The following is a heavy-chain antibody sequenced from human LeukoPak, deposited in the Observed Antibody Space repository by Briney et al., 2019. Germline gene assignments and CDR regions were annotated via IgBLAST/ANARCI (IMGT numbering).Heavy chain of an antibody. CDR3: ASDYYGSGKPDY. V-gene: IGHV3-66*01. J-gene: IGHJ4*02. D-gene: IGHD3-10*01. CDR1: GFTVSSNF. CDR2: IYSGGST. Sequence: GGSLRLSCAASGFTVSSNFMSWVRQAPGKGLEWVSVIYSGGSTYYADSVKGRFTISRDNSKNTLYLQMNSLRAEDTAVYYCASDYYGSGKPDYWGQGTLVTVSS.